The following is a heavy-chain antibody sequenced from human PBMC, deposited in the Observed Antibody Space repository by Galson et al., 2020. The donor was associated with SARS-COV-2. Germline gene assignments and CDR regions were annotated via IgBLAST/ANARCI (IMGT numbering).Heavy chain of an antibody. CDR3: ARQGVNMIVLVTVPGWYFDL. V-gene: IGHV4-38-2*02. D-gene: IGHD3-22*01. Sequence: SETLSLTCTASGYSVSTTNYWGWVRQPPGRGLEWIGSAYPSGTTYYNPSLKSRATISVDTSKNQFSLRLDSVTAADTALYYCARQGVNMIVLVTVPGWYFDLWGRGTLVTVSS. J-gene: IGHJ2*01. CDR2: AYPSGTT. CDR1: GYSVSTTNY.